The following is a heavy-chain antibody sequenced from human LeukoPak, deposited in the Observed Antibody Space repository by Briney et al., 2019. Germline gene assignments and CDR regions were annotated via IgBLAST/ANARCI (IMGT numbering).Heavy chain of an antibody. V-gene: IGHV3-74*01. CDR1: GFTSSSYW. CDR3: VSRWELLH. Sequence: AGASLRLSCAASGFTSSSYWMHWVRQAPGKGLVWVSRISCDGSSTDYVDSVKGRFTISGGSARNTVYLQMNSLRAEDTAVYYCVSRWELLHWGQGTLVTVSS. D-gene: IGHD1-26*01. CDR2: ISCDGSST. J-gene: IGHJ4*02.